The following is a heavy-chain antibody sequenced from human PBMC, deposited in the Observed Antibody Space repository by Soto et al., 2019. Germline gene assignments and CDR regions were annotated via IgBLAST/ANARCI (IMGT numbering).Heavy chain of an antibody. V-gene: IGHV4-59*08. Sequence: SETLSLTWTVSGGSISSYYWSWFRQSQGKRMEWIGYVHHSWGSSYNPSLQSRVAISLDTSKSQFSLKVTSVTATDTAVYYCARQGFGPLHGLVDVWGQGTTVTVSS. J-gene: IGHJ6*02. D-gene: IGHD3-10*01. CDR3: ARQGFGPLHGLVDV. CDR2: VHHSWGS. CDR1: GGSISSYY.